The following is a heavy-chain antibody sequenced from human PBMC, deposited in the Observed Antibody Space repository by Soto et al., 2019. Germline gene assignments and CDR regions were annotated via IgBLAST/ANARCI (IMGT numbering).Heavy chain of an antibody. CDR2: ISAYNGNT. V-gene: IGHV1-18*01. CDR3: ARDHFISTSALNWFDP. CDR1: GYTFTSYG. Sequence: ASVKVSCKASGYTFTSYGISWVRQAPGQGLEWMGWISAYNGNTNYAQKLQGRVTMTTDTSTSTAYMELRSLRSDDTAVYYCARDHFISTSALNWFDPWGQGTLVTVSS. D-gene: IGHD2-2*01. J-gene: IGHJ5*02.